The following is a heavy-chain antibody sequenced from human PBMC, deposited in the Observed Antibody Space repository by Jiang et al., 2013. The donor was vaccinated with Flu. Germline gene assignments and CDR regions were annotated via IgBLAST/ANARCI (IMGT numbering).Heavy chain of an antibody. J-gene: IGHJ6*02. Sequence: KGLEWMGIIYPGDSDTRYSPSFQGQVTISADKSISTAYLQWSSLKASDTAIYYCARRLGYCSSTSCSNYYYYGMDVWGQGTTVTVSS. D-gene: IGHD2-2*01. CDR3: ARRLGYCSSTSCSNYYYYGMDV. CDR2: IYPGDSDT. V-gene: IGHV5-51*01.